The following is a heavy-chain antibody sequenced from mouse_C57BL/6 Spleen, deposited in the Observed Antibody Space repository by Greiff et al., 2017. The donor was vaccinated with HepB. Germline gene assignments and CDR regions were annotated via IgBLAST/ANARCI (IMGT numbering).Heavy chain of an antibody. CDR2: IHPNSGST. D-gene: IGHD1-1*01. J-gene: IGHJ1*03. Sequence: VQLQQPGAELVKPGASVKLSCKASGYTFTSYWMHWVKQRPGQGLEWIGMIHPNSGSTNYNEKFKSKATLTVDKSSSTAYMQLSSLTSEDSAVYYCARFPIYYYGPGYFDVWGTGTTVTVSS. V-gene: IGHV1-64*01. CDR3: ARFPIYYYGPGYFDV. CDR1: GYTFTSYW.